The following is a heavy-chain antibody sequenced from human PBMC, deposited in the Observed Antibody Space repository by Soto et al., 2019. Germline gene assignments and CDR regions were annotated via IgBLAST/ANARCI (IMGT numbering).Heavy chain of an antibody. Sequence: GGSLRLSCAASGFTFRSYGMHWVRQAPGKGLEWVAVIWYDGSNKYYADSVKGRFTISRDNSKNTLYLQMNSLRAEDTAVYYCARDHQAAGFYYYYGMDVWGQGTTVTVSS. V-gene: IGHV3-33*01. D-gene: IGHD6-13*01. CDR3: ARDHQAAGFYYYYGMDV. CDR2: IWYDGSNK. CDR1: GFTFRSYG. J-gene: IGHJ6*02.